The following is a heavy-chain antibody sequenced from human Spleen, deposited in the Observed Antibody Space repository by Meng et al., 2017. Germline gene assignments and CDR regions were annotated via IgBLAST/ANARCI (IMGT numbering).Heavy chain of an antibody. V-gene: IGHV3-74*01. CDR1: GFTLSSYW. CDR2: INSDGSDT. D-gene: IGHD6-13*01. J-gene: IGHJ4*02. Sequence: GESLKISCAASGFTLSSYWMHWVRQAPGRGLVWVSRINSDGSDTSYADSVKGRFTISRDNAKNTLYVQMNSLRVEDTAVYYCARVGSSAGGIRMGYDHWGQGTLVTVSS. CDR3: ARVGSSAGGIRMGYDH.